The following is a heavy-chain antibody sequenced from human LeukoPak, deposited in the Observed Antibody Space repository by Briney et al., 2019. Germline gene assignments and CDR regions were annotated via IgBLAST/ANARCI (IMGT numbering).Heavy chain of an antibody. CDR1: GFTFSSYV. CDR3: ARVTGMDTAMVTN. D-gene: IGHD5-18*01. V-gene: IGHV3-30*04. Sequence: GGSLRLSCAASGFTFSSYVMHWVRQAPGKGLEWVAVISYDGSNKYYADSVKGRFTISRDNSKNTLYLQMNSLRAEDTAVYYCARVTGMDTAMVTNWGQGTLVTVSS. J-gene: IGHJ4*02. CDR2: ISYDGSNK.